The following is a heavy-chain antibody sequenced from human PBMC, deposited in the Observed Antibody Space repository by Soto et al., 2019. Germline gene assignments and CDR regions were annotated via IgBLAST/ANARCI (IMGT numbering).Heavy chain of an antibody. D-gene: IGHD2-8*02. CDR3: ARDKITGLFDY. CDR1: GGSFRGYY. Sequence: SDTLSLTCAVYGGSFRGYYWPWIRQPPGTGLEWIGEINHSGSTNYNPSLKSRVTISVDTSKNQFSLKLTSVTAADTAVYYCARDKITGLFDYWGQGTLVTVSS. V-gene: IGHV4-34*01. J-gene: IGHJ4*02. CDR2: INHSGST.